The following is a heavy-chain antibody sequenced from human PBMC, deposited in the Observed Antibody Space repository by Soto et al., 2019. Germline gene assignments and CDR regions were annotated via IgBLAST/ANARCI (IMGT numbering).Heavy chain of an antibody. CDR1: GYAFTNYW. J-gene: IGHJ6*02. Sequence: GESLKISCTGSGYAFTNYWIGWLRQMPGKGLEWMGIIYPGDSDTRYSPSFQGQVTISADKSISTAYLQWSSLKASDTAMYYCAGGGVRGVITRTRDYYGMDVWGQGTTVTVSS. CDR3: AGGGVRGVITRTRDYYGMDV. D-gene: IGHD3-10*01. CDR2: IYPGDSDT. V-gene: IGHV5-51*01.